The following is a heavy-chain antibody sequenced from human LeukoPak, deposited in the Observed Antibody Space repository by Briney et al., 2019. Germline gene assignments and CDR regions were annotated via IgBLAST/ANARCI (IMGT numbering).Heavy chain of an antibody. D-gene: IGHD6-19*01. V-gene: IGHV1-18*01. CDR3: ARDIAVAGDIPGY. CDR1: GYTFTSYG. CDR2: ISTYNANT. Sequence: ASVKVSCKASGYTFTSYGISWVRQAPGQGLEWMGWISTYNANTKYVQKFQGRVALTTDTSTSTAYMELRSLRSDDTAVYYCARDIAVAGDIPGYWGQGTLVTVSS. J-gene: IGHJ4*02.